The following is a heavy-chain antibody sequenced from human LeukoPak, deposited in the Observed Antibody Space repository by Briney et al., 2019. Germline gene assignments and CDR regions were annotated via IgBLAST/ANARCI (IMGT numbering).Heavy chain of an antibody. J-gene: IGHJ4*02. CDR3: ARGRGGEYCSGGSCYRVLVY. CDR2: INPSGGST. Sequence: ASVKVSCTASGYTFTSYYMHWVRQAPGQGLEWMGFINPSGGSTNYAQKFQGRVTMTRDTSTSTVYMELSSLRSEDTAVYYCARGRGGEYCSGGSCYRVLVYWGQGTLVTVSS. V-gene: IGHV1-46*01. CDR1: GYTFTSYY. D-gene: IGHD2-15*01.